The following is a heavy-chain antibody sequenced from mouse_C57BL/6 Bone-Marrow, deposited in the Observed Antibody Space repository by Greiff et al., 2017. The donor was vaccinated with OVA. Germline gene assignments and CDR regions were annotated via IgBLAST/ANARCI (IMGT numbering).Heavy chain of an antibody. V-gene: IGHV8-8*01. J-gene: IGHJ3*01. CDR2: IWWDDVK. CDR1: GFSLSSFGMG. CDR3: ARIPPWFAY. Sequence: QVTLKVSGPGILQPSQTLSLTCSFSGFSLSSFGMGVGWNRQPSGKGLVWLAHIWWDDVKYYNPALKSRPTISKDASKNQVLHKIANVGTADTATYYCARIPPWFAYWGQGTLVTVSA.